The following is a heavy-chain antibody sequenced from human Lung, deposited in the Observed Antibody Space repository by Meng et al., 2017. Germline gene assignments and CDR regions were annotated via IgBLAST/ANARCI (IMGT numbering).Heavy chain of an antibody. CDR2: INHSGST. J-gene: IGHJ4*02. Sequence: LPQWGAGLLKPSETLSRTCVVSGGSFSDYYWSWIRQPPGKGLEWIGEINHSGSTNYNPSLESRATISVDTSQNNLSLKLSSVTAADSAVYYCARGPTTMAHDFDYWGQGTLVTVSS. V-gene: IGHV4-34*01. CDR3: ARGPTTMAHDFDY. D-gene: IGHD4-11*01. CDR1: GGSFSDYY.